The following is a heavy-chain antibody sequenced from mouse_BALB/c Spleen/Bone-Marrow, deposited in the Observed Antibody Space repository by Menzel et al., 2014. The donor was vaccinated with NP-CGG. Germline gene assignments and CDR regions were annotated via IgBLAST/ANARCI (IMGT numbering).Heavy chain of an antibody. Sequence: LQQSGSELVRPGASANLSCKASGYTFTSYWMHWVKQRHGQGLEWIGNIYPGSGSTNYDEKFKSKGTLTVDTSSSTAYMHLSSLTSEDSAVYYCTRWDYGYMDYWGQGTSVTVSS. D-gene: IGHD1-2*01. CDR1: GYTFTSYW. J-gene: IGHJ4*01. V-gene: IGHV1S22*01. CDR3: TRWDYGYMDY. CDR2: IYPGSGST.